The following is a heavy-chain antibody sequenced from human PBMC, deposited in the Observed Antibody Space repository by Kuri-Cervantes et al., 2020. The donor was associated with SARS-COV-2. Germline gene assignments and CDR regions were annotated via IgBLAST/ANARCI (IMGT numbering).Heavy chain of an antibody. V-gene: IGHV3-43*01. CDR1: GFTFDDYT. CDR2: ISWDGGST. D-gene: IGHD2-2*01. Sequence: GGSLRLSCAASGFTFDDYTMHWVRQAPGKGLEWVSLISWDGGSTYYADSVKGRFTISRDNSKNSLYLQMNSLRTEDTALYYCAKDSEDCSSTSCYFDHWGQGTLVTVSS. J-gene: IGHJ4*02. CDR3: AKDSEDCSSTSCYFDH.